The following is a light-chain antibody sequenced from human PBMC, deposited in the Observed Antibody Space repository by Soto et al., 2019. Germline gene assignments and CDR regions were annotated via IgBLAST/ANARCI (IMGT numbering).Light chain of an antibody. J-gene: IGLJ3*02. Sequence: QSVLTQTPSASGAPGQTVTISCSGSASNVESETVNWYQQLPGTAPKLVVYSNTKRPSAVPDRFSASKSGTSASLAISNLQPEDEADYYCVACDANVNCWVFGGGTKLTVL. CDR2: SNT. CDR1: ASNVESET. CDR3: VACDANVNCWV. V-gene: IGLV1-44*01.